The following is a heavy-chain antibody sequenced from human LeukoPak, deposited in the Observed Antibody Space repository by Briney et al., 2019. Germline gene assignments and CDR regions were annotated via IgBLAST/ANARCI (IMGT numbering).Heavy chain of an antibody. D-gene: IGHD1-26*01. Sequence: GGSLRLSCAASGFTFSSYGMHWVRRAPGKGLEWVAFIRYDGSNKYYADSVKGRFTISRDNSKNTLYLQMNSLRAEDTAVYYCAKDHYSGSYFLVGGADYWGQGTLVTVSS. V-gene: IGHV3-30*02. CDR2: IRYDGSNK. CDR3: AKDHYSGSYFLVGGADY. J-gene: IGHJ4*02. CDR1: GFTFSSYG.